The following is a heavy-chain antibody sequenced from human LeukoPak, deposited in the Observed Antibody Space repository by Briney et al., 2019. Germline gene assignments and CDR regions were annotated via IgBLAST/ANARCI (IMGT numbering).Heavy chain of an antibody. D-gene: IGHD5-18*01. J-gene: IGHJ6*02. Sequence: GGSLRLSCGATGFTISSYWMHWVRQAPGKGLVWVSRINSDGSITSYADSVKGRFTISRDNAKNTLYLQMNSLRAEDTAVYYCARDAVDTANAVWGQGTTVTVSS. V-gene: IGHV3-74*01. CDR2: INSDGSIT. CDR1: GFTISSYW. CDR3: ARDAVDTANAV.